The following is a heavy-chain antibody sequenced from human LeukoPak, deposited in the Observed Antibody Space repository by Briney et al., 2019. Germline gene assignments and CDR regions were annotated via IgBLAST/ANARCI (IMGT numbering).Heavy chain of an antibody. CDR2: MNPNSGNT. CDR3: ARPTREGSDGYYGSGSYYDY. J-gene: IGHJ4*02. V-gene: IGHV1-8*01. Sequence: ASVKVSCKASGYTFTSYDINWVRQATGQGLEWMGWMNPNSGNTGYAQKFQGRVTMTRNTSISTAYMELSSLRSKDTAVYYCARPTREGSDGYYGSGSYYDYWGQGTLVTVSS. CDR1: GYTFTSYD. D-gene: IGHD3-10*01.